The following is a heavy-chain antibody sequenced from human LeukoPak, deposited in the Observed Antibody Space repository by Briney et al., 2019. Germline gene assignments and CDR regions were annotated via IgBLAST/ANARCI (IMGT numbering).Heavy chain of an antibody. CDR3: AKMVREFYTISYYFDY. CDR2: ISGSGAGT. V-gene: IGHV3-23*01. Sequence: PGGSLTLSCALSGFTFSSYAMNWVRQPPGKGREWVSGISGSGAGTYYPDSVKGRFTISRDNSKNTLYLQMNSLRAEDTAVYYCAKMVREFYTISYYFDYWGQGTLVTVSS. J-gene: IGHJ4*02. CDR1: GFTFSSYA. D-gene: IGHD2-8*01.